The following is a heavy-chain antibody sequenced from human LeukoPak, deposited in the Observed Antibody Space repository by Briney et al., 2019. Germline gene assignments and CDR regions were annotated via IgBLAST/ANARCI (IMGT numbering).Heavy chain of an antibody. V-gene: IGHV1-18*01. D-gene: IGHD3-9*01. CDR2: ISVFNGNK. CDR1: GYTFTTYG. J-gene: IGHJ4*02. CDR3: ARDHFDFLAGYYDY. Sequence: KPGASVKVSCKASGYTFTTYGISWARQAPGQGLEWMGWISVFNGNKRYAQKFQGRVTLTTDTSTSTAYMEVGSLRSDDTAVYYCARDHFDFLAGYYDYWGQGTLVSVSS.